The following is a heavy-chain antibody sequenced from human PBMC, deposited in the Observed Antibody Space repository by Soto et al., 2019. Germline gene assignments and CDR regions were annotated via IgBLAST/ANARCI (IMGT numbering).Heavy chain of an antibody. CDR3: ARVYSGYDKDYFDN. V-gene: IGHV4-59*01. CDR2: IYYGGST. J-gene: IGHJ4*02. D-gene: IGHD5-12*01. CDR1: GGSISSYY. Sequence: SETLSLTCTVSGGSISSYYWSWIRQPPGKGLEWIGYIYYGGSTNYNPSLKSRVTISVDTSKNQFSLKLSSVTAADTAVYYCARVYSGYDKDYFDNGGQETLVTVSS.